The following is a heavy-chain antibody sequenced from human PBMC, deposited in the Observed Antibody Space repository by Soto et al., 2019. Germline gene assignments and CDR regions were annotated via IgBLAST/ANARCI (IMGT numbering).Heavy chain of an antibody. CDR3: AKGPVGSPRPENVTGVV. CDR1: GVTISIYA. CDR2: ISGSGGST. J-gene: IGHJ4*02. Sequence: GGSIGLACAASGVTISIYAMSWVRQAPGKGLEWVSAISGSGGSTYYADSVKGRFTISRDNSKNTLYLQMNSLRAEDTAVYYCAKGPVGSPRPENVTGVVWGQGTLVTVSS. V-gene: IGHV3-23*01. D-gene: IGHD2-8*01.